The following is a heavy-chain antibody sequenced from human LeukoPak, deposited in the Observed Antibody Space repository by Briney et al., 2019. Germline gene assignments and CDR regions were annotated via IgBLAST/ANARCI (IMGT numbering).Heavy chain of an antibody. CDR3: ARSPKWAAAARDWFDP. J-gene: IGHJ5*02. CDR2: IYYSGST. Sequence: SQTLSLTCTVSGGSISSGDYYWSWIRPPPGKGLEWIGYIYYSGSTYYNPSLKSRVTISVDTSKNQFSLKLSSVTAVDTAVYYCARSPKWAAAARDWFDPWGQGTLVTVSS. D-gene: IGHD6-13*01. CDR1: GGSISSGDYY. V-gene: IGHV4-30-4*08.